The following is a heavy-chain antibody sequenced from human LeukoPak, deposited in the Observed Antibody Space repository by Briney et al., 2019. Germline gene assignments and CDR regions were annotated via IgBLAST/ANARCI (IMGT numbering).Heavy chain of an antibody. CDR3: ARFAAGGSYYYYMDV. V-gene: IGHV3-53*01. Sequence: GGSLRLSCAASGFSVSSNYMMWVRQAPGKGLEWVSVLYSSGNTYYADSVKGRFTISRDNAKNSLYLQMNSLRADDTAVYYCARFAAGGSYYYYMDVWGKGTTVTVSS. D-gene: IGHD6-25*01. CDR2: LYSSGNT. CDR1: GFSVSSNY. J-gene: IGHJ6*03.